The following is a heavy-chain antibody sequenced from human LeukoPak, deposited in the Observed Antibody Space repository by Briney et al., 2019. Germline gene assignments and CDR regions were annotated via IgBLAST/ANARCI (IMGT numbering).Heavy chain of an antibody. CDR1: GGTFSSYA. J-gene: IGHJ3*02. CDR2: IIPIFGTA. Sequence: ASVKVSCKASGGTFSSYAISWVRQAPGQGLEWMGGIIPIFGTANYAQKFQGRVTITTDESTSTAYMELSSLRSEDTAVYYCARDGVFTYYYDSSGYDQGRPSAFAIWGQGTMVTVSS. V-gene: IGHV1-69*05. D-gene: IGHD3-22*01. CDR3: ARDGVFTYYYDSSGYDQGRPSAFAI.